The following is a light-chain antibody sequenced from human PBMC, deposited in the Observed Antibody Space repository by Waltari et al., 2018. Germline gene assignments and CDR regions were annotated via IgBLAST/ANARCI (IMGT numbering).Light chain of an antibody. CDR3: SSYTATMTGV. V-gene: IGLV2-14*01. Sequence: QSALTQPASVSGSPGQSITISCTVTRSDVCDHNYVSWYQQHPGKVPKLMIYEVSNRPSGVSNRFSGSKSGNTASLTISGLQAEDEADYYCSSYTATMTGVFGTGTKVTVL. J-gene: IGLJ1*01. CDR2: EVS. CDR1: RSDVCDHNY.